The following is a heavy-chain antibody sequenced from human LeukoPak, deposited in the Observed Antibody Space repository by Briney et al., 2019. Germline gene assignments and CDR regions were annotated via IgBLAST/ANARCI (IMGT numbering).Heavy chain of an antibody. CDR2: IIPIFGTT. J-gene: IGHJ5*02. V-gene: IGHV1-69*05. CDR1: GGTFNSYA. Sequence: SVKVSCKASGGTFNSYAISWVRQAPGQGLEWMGGIIPIFGTTNYAQKVQGRVTITTDESTTTAYMELSSLRSEDTAVYYCARARSPSSGYLLRDHDWFDPWGQGTLVTVSS. D-gene: IGHD3-22*01. CDR3: ARARSPSSGYLLRDHDWFDP.